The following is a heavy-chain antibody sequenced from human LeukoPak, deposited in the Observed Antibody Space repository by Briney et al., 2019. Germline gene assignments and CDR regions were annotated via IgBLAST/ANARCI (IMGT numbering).Heavy chain of an antibody. D-gene: IGHD3-3*01. Sequence: GGSLRLSCTASGFTFGDYVMSWVRQAPGKGLEWVGFIRSKAYGGTTKNAASVKGRFTISRDDSRSIAYLQMNSLKTEDTAVYYCTRERGYDFWSGYSLLDAFDIWGQGTMVTVSS. CDR1: GFTFGDYV. J-gene: IGHJ3*02. V-gene: IGHV3-49*04. CDR2: IRSKAYGGTT. CDR3: TRERGYDFWSGYSLLDAFDI.